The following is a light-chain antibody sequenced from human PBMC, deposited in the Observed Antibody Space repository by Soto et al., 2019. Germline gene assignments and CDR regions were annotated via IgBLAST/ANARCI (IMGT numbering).Light chain of an antibody. V-gene: IGKV3-20*01. CDR3: QQYHTSLYT. J-gene: IGKJ2*01. CDR2: GAS. Sequence: EIVLTQSPGTLSLSPGERATLSCRASQSVSSSYLAWYQQKPGQAPRLLIYGASSRDTGVPDRFSGSGSGTDFTLTISRLEPEDSAVYYCQQYHTSLYTFGQGTKLEIK. CDR1: QSVSSSY.